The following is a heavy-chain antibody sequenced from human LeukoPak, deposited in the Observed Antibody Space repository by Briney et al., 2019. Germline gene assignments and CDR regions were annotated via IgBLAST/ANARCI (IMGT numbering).Heavy chain of an antibody. J-gene: IGHJ4*02. CDR2: IGIDVRDS. Sequence: PGGSLRLSCAASGFTFSNYVMTWVRQAPGKGLAWVSAIGIDVRDSDYADSVKGRFTISRDNSKNTVYLQMNSLRAEDTGLYYCTRRVGGTPDYWGLGTLVTVSS. D-gene: IGHD1-26*01. V-gene: IGHV3-23*01. CDR3: TRRVGGTPDY. CDR1: GFTFSNYV.